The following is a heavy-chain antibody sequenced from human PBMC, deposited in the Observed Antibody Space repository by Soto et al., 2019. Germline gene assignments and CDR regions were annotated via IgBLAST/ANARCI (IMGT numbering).Heavy chain of an antibody. CDR3: ARRDIVVTDGMDV. CDR1: GYSFTSYW. CDR2: IYPGDSDT. V-gene: IGHV5-51*01. D-gene: IGHD2-15*01. J-gene: IGHJ6*02. Sequence: GESLKISCKGSGYSFTSYWIGWVRQMPGKGLEWMRIIYPGDSDTRYSPSFQGQVTISADKSISTAYLQWSSLKASDTAMYYCARRDIVVTDGMDVWGQGTTVTVS.